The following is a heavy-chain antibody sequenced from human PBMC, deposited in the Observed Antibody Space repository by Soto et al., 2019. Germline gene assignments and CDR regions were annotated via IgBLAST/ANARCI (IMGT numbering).Heavy chain of an antibody. V-gene: IGHV3-48*02. Sequence: GGSLRLSCAASGFTFSSYSMNWVHQAPGKXLEWVSYISSSSTIYYADSVKGRFTISRDNAKNSLYLQMNSLRDEDTAVYYCARGEGTIFGVVITSGGAFDIWGQGTMVTVSS. CDR1: GFTFSSYS. CDR3: ARGEGTIFGVVITSGGAFDI. D-gene: IGHD3-3*01. J-gene: IGHJ3*02. CDR2: ISSSSTI.